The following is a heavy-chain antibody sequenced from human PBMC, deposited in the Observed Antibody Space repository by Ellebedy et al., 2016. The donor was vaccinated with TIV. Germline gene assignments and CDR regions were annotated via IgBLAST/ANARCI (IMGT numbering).Heavy chain of an antibody. Sequence: PGGSLRLSCEASGFTFSSFAMNWVRQVPGKAPEWLAYILQSGGGIYYADSVKGRFTISRDNTKNSLHLDMTNVRVGDSAVYYCARVFLDSMPRLWYFDLWGRGTLVTVSS. CDR3: ARVFLDSMPRLWYFDL. CDR1: GFTFSSFA. D-gene: IGHD2-2*01. J-gene: IGHJ2*01. CDR2: ILQSGGGI. V-gene: IGHV3-48*03.